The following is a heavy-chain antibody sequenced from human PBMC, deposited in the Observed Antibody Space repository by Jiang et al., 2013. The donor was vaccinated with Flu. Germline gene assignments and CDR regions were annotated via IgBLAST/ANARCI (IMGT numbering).Heavy chain of an antibody. J-gene: IGHJ3*02. CDR3: ARVSAYYDSSGYYYPNGNAFDI. D-gene: IGHD3-22*01. V-gene: IGHV4-59*01. CDR1: GGSISSYY. CDR2: IYYSGST. Sequence: SLTCTVSGGSISSYYWSWIRQPPGKGLEWIGYIYYSGSTNYNPSLKSRVTISVDTSKNQFSLKLSSVTAADTAVYYCARVSAYYDSSGYYYPNGNAFDIWGQGTMVTVSS.